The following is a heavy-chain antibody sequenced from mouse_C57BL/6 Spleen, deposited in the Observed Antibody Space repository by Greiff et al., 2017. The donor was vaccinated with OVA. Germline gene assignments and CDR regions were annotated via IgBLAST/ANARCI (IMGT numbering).Heavy chain of an antibody. CDR3: ARGSSVFAY. V-gene: IGHV1-82*01. CDR2: IYPGDGDT. J-gene: IGHJ3*01. Sequence: VQLQQSGPELVKPGASVKISCKASGYAFSSSWMNWVKQRPGKGLEWIGRIYPGDGDTNYNGKFKGKATLTADKSSSTAYMQLSSLTSEDSAVYFCARGSSVFAYWGQGTLVTVSA. D-gene: IGHD3-2*02. CDR1: GYAFSSSW.